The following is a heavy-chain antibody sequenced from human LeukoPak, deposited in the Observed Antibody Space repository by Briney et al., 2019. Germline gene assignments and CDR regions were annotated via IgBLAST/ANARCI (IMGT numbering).Heavy chain of an antibody. D-gene: IGHD5-12*01. J-gene: IGHJ4*02. CDR1: GYTFIDYY. Sequence: GASVKVSCKASGYTFIDYYIHWVRLAPGQGLEWMGSINPNSGDTNYAQRFEGRVTMTRDTSSSTAYMELSSLTSGDRAVYYCARDKWLRDYWGQGTLVTVSS. V-gene: IGHV1-2*02. CDR2: INPNSGDT. CDR3: ARDKWLRDY.